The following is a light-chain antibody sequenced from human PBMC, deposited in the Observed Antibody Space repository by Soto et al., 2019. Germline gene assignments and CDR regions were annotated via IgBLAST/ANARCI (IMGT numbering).Light chain of an antibody. J-gene: IGKJ2*01. CDR3: QQYKSYSPYT. Sequence: DIQMTQSPSTLSASVGDRVTITCRASQSISSWLAWYQQKPGKAPKLLVYDASSLESGVPSRFSGSGSATEFTLTISSLQPEDFATYYCQQYKSYSPYTVGQGTKLEI. CDR2: DAS. V-gene: IGKV1-5*01. CDR1: QSISSW.